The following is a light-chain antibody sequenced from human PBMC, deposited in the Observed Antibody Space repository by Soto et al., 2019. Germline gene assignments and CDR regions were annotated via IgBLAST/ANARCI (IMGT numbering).Light chain of an antibody. CDR3: SSYISSTTLVV. CDR1: SSDVGNYNY. V-gene: IGLV2-14*01. Sequence: QSALTQPASVSGSPGQSITISCTGTSSDVGNYNYVSWYQQHPGKAPKLMIYEVNNRPSGVSNRFSGSKSGNTASLTISGLQADDEADYYSSSYISSTTLVVFGGGTKLTVL. CDR2: EVN. J-gene: IGLJ2*01.